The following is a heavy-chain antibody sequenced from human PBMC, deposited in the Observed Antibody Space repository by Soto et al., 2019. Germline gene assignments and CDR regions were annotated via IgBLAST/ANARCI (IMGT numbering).Heavy chain of an antibody. CDR3: ASGSGVADLRYYYGMDV. CDR1: GYTFTNYG. CDR2: ISAYNGNT. J-gene: IGHJ6*02. V-gene: IGHV1-18*01. Sequence: QVQLVQSGAEVKKPGASVKVSCKASGYTFTNYGISWVRQAPGQGLEWMGWISAYNGNTNYAQKLQGRVTMTTDTSTNTAYMDLRSLRSDDTAVYYCASGSGVADLRYYYGMDVWGQGTTVTVSS. D-gene: IGHD6-19*01.